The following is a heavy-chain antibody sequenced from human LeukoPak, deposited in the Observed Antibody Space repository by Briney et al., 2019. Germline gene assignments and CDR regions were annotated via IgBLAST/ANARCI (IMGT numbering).Heavy chain of an antibody. V-gene: IGHV4-34*01. CDR3: ARYPYYYDSSGYYYDH. D-gene: IGHD3-22*01. CDR1: GGSFSGYY. CDR2: INHSGST. J-gene: IGHJ5*02. Sequence: PSETLSLTCAVYGGSFSGYYWSWIRQPPGKGLEWIGEINHSGSTNYNPSLKSRVTISVDTSKNQFSLKLSSVTAADTAVYYCARYPYYYDSSGYYYDHWGQGTLVTVSS.